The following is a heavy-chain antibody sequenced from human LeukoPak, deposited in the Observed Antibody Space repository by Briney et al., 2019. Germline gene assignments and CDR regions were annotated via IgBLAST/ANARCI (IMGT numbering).Heavy chain of an antibody. Sequence: GGSLRLSCAASGFTFSSYEMNWVRQAPGKGLEWVSSISGSGGSTYYADSVKGRFSISRDNSKNTLYLQMNSLRAEDTAVYYCAKQTTFYYGSGSYGDYWGQGALVTVSS. CDR3: AKQTTFYYGSGSYGDY. CDR1: GFTFSSYE. CDR2: ISGSGGST. V-gene: IGHV3-23*01. D-gene: IGHD3-10*01. J-gene: IGHJ4*02.